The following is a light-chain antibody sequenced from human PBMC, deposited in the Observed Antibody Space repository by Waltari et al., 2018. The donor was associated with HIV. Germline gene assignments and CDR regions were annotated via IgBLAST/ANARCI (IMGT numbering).Light chain of an antibody. CDR2: DNN. V-gene: IGLV1-51*01. CDR3: SAWDSSLSAWV. J-gene: IGLJ3*02. Sequence: QSVLTQPPSVSAAPGQKVTISCSGSSSNIGNNYVSWYQQLPGTAPKLLIYDNNKRPSGIPDRFSGSKSGTSATLGITGLQTGDEADYYCSAWDSSLSAWVFGGGTKLTVL. CDR1: SSNIGNNY.